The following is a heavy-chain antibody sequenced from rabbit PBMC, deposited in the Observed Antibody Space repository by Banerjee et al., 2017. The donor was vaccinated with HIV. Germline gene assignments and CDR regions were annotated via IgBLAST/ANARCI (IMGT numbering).Heavy chain of an antibody. V-gene: IGHV1S43*01. CDR1: GFSFSSNYW. J-gene: IGHJ4*01. Sequence: QEQLEESGGDLVKPEGSLTLTCTASGFSFSSNYWICWVRQAPGKGLEWIACIYSGSSGSTWYASWVNGRFTISRSTSLNTVDLKMTSLTAADTATYFCARGYIGAADYGDTGYFNLWGQGTLVTV. CDR3: ARGYIGAADYGDTGYFNL. D-gene: IGHD2-1*01. CDR2: IYSGSSGST.